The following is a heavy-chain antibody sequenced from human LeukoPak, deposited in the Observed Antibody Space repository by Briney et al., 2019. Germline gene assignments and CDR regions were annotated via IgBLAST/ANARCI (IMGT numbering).Heavy chain of an antibody. V-gene: IGHV3-33*01. Sequence: GGSLRLSCAASGFTFSSYGMHWVRQAPGKGLEWVAVIWYDGSNKYYADSVKGRFTISRDNSKNTLYLQMNSLRAEDTAVYYCARVYSGYLTNAFDIWGQGTMVTVSS. CDR2: IWYDGSNK. D-gene: IGHD5-12*01. CDR3: ARVYSGYLTNAFDI. J-gene: IGHJ3*02. CDR1: GFTFSSYG.